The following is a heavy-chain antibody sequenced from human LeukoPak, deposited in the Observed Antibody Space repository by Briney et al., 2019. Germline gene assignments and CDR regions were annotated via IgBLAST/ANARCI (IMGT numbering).Heavy chain of an antibody. Sequence: ASVKVSCKASGGTFSSYAISWVRQAPGQGLEWMGGIIPIFGTANYAQKFQGRVTITADESTSTAYMELSSLRSEDTAVYYCAREGSMGGWFDPWGQGTLVTVSS. CDR2: IIPIFGTA. CDR3: AREGSMGGWFDP. D-gene: IGHD1-26*01. J-gene: IGHJ5*02. V-gene: IGHV1-69*13. CDR1: GGTFSSYA.